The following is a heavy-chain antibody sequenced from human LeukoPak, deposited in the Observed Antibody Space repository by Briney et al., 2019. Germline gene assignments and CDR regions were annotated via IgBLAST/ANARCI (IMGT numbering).Heavy chain of an antibody. CDR2: IYYSGST. V-gene: IGHV4-59*01. Sequence: SETLSLTCTVSGGSISSYYWTWIRQPPGKGLEWIGNIYYSGSTNYNPSLRSRVTISVDTSKNQFSLKLSSVTAADTAVYYCTRGSIAYYYMDVWGKGTTVTISS. D-gene: IGHD3-22*01. CDR3: TRGSIAYYYMDV. CDR1: GGSISSYY. J-gene: IGHJ6*03.